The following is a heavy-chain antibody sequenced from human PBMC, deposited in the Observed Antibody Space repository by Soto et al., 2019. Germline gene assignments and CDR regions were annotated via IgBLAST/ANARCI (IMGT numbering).Heavy chain of an antibody. CDR2: IFHGGST. Sequence: TLSLTCAVYGGSFSGYYWSWIRQPPGKRLEWIGEIFHGGSTNYSPSLKSRVTILVDTSKKQFSLELSSVTAADTAVYYCARPHYDSNTFYFYFDYWSQGKLVTVSS. J-gene: IGHJ4*02. V-gene: IGHV4-34*12. CDR1: GGSFSGYY. CDR3: ARPHYDSNTFYFYFDY. D-gene: IGHD3-22*01.